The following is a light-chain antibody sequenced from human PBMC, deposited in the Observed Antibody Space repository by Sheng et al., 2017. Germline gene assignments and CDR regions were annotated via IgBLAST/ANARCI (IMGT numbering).Light chain of an antibody. CDR2: GAS. J-gene: IGKJ1*01. CDR3: QQYGSSPRT. Sequence: DIEMTQSPSSLSASVGDRVTITCRPSQGISHHLAWFQQKPGEAPKSLIYGASNLQTGVPSRFSGRRFGTDYTLTISSLQPEDFAVYYCQQYGSSPRTFGQGTKVEIK. CDR1: QGISHH. V-gene: IGKV1-16*01.